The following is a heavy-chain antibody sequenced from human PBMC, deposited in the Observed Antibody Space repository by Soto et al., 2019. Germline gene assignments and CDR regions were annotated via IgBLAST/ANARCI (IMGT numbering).Heavy chain of an antibody. CDR2: IYWDEDK. J-gene: IGHJ6*01. Sequence: QITLKESGPTLGKPTQPLTLTCTSSGFSLSTGGVGVGWMRQPPGKALEWLALIYWDEDKRYSPSLKSKPTNTNDTSKNQVVLTMTNMDPVDTAAYYCAHSTDIVVVPVARSCCYGMDVWGQGTTVTVSS. D-gene: IGHD2-2*01. V-gene: IGHV2-5*02. CDR1: GFSLSTGGVG. CDR3: AHSTDIVVVPVARSCCYGMDV.